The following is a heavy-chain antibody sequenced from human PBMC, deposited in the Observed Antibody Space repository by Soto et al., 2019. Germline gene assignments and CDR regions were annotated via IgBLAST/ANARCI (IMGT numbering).Heavy chain of an antibody. D-gene: IGHD6-6*01. J-gene: IGHJ5*02. CDR2: IYPGDSDT. CDR3: ARQIDRIAARLPLGWFDP. Sequence: GESLKISCNGSGYSFTSYWIGWVRQMPGKGLEWMGIIYPGDSDTRYSPSFQGQVTISADKSISTAYLQWSSLKASDTAMYYCARQIDRIAARLPLGWFDPWGQGTLVTVSS. CDR1: GYSFTSYW. V-gene: IGHV5-51*01.